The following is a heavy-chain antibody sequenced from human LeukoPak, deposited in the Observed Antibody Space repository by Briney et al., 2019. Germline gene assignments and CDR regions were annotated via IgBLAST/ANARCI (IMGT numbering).Heavy chain of an antibody. CDR1: GGSISSGSYY. D-gene: IGHD2-15*01. CDR3: ARSSCSGGNCYDNRGYFDY. CDR2: IYTSGST. J-gene: IGHJ4*02. V-gene: IGHV4-61*02. Sequence: VKPSQTLSLTCTVSGGSISSGSYYWSWIRQPAGKGLEWIGRIYTSGSTNYNPSLKSRVTISLDTSKNQFSLKLTSVTAADTAVFYCARSSCSGGNCYDNRGYFDYWGQGTLVTASS.